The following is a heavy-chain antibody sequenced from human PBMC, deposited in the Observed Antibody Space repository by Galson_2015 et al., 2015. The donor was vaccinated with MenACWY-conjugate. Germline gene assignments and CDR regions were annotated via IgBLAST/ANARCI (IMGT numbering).Heavy chain of an antibody. CDR1: GFTFSTYA. D-gene: IGHD4-17*01. Sequence: SLRLSCAASGFTFSTYAMSWVRQAPGKGLEWVSSISGSGRTTYYADSVKGRFTISRDNSKNTLYLQMNSLRAEDTAVYYCAKQPSTVTTESSWHWYFDPWGRGTLVTVSS. V-gene: IGHV3-23*01. CDR3: AKQPSTVTTESSWHWYFDP. J-gene: IGHJ2*01. CDR2: ISGSGRTT.